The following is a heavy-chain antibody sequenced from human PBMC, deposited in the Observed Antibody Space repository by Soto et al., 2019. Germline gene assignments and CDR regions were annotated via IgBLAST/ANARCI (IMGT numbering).Heavy chain of an antibody. CDR1: GYTFTGYY. CDR3: AREVVSYCDILTGYYPPDYYGMDV. D-gene: IGHD3-9*01. J-gene: IGHJ6*02. Sequence: ASVKVSCKASGYTFTGYYMHWVRQAPGQGLEWMGWINPNSGGTNYAQKFQGRVTMTRDTSISTAYMELSGLRSDDTAVYYCAREVVSYCDILTGYYPPDYYGMDVWGQGTTVTVSS. CDR2: INPNSGGT. V-gene: IGHV1-2*02.